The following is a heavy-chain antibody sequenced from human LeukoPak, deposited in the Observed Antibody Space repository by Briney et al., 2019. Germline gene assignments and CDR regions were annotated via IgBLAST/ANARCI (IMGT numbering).Heavy chain of an antibody. J-gene: IGHJ4*02. Sequence: EPGGSLRLSCAASGFTFSSYSMNWVRQAPGKGLEWVSYISSSSSTIYYADSVKGRFTISRDNAKNSLYLQMNSLRAEDTAVYYCANTPMGNYGPILFDYWGQGTLVTISS. V-gene: IGHV3-48*04. CDR1: GFTFSSYS. CDR3: ANTPMGNYGPILFDY. D-gene: IGHD1-7*01. CDR2: ISSSSSTI.